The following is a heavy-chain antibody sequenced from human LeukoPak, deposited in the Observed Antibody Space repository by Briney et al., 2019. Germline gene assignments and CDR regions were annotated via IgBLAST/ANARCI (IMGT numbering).Heavy chain of an antibody. V-gene: IGHV3-74*01. J-gene: IGHJ4*02. D-gene: IGHD3-22*01. CDR3: AGDDSGGYYSTYFDY. CDR2: INSDGSST. CDR1: GFTFSSYW. Sequence: RGSLRLSCAAYGFTFSSYWMHWVRQAPGKGLVWVSRINSDGSSTSYADSVKGRFTISRDNAKNTLYLQMNSLRAEDTAVYCCAGDDSGGYYSTYFDYWGQGTLVTVSS.